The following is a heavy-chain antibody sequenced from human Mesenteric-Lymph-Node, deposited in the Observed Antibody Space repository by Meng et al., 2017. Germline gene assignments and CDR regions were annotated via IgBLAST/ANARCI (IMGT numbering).Heavy chain of an antibody. D-gene: IGHD3-10*01. CDR2: VYHNGVT. V-gene: IGHV4-34*02. CDR3: ARGGATPMIIKY. CDR1: GGSLSGYY. J-gene: IGHJ4*02. Sequence: QVQLKQWGAEVVKPSETLSITCAVYGGSLSGYYWSWIRQPPGKGLEWMGEVYHNGVTKYSPSLRSRVVISIDTSKNQFSLNLRSVSAADTAMYYCARGGATPMIIKYWGPGTLVTVSS.